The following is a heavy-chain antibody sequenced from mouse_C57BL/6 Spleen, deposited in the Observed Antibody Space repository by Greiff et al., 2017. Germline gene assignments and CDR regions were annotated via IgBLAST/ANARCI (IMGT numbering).Heavy chain of an antibody. CDR3: ARSGDFDY. J-gene: IGHJ2*01. CDR2: IDPSDSYT. Sequence: QVQLQQSGAELVRPGTSVKLSCKASGYTFTSYWMHWVKQRPGQGLEWIGVIDPSDSYTNYNQKFKGKATLTVDTSSSTAYMQLSSLTSEDSAVYYCARSGDFDYWGQGTTLTVSS. V-gene: IGHV1-59*01. D-gene: IGHD4-1*01. CDR1: GYTFTSYW.